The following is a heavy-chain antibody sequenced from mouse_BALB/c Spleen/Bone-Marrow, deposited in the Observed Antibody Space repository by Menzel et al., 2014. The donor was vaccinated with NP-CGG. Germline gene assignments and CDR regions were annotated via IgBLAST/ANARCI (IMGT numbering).Heavy chain of an antibody. Sequence: VKLVESGTELMKPGASVKISCKATGYTFSSYWIEWVNPRPGHGLEWIGEILPGSGSTNYNEKFKGKATFTADTSSNTAYMQLSSLTSEDSAVYYCARRGHGFAWFAYWGQGTLVTVSA. D-gene: IGHD1-2*01. CDR2: ILPGSGST. CDR3: ARRGHGFAWFAY. V-gene: IGHV1-9*01. J-gene: IGHJ3*01. CDR1: GYTFSSYW.